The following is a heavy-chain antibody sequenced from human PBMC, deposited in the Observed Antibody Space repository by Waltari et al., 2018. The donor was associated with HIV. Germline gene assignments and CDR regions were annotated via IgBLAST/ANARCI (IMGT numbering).Heavy chain of an antibody. CDR3: ARDMATFTGAYYFDT. Sequence: EVQLMESGGRLVKPGGSLRLACAAPGFHFGSHSMRWVRQAPGKGLEWVASISSGSSFITYSGSVKGRFTISRGNAENSLYLQMNSLRAEDTAVYYCARDMATFTGAYYFDTWGQGTLVTVSS. D-gene: IGHD5-12*01. J-gene: IGHJ4*02. V-gene: IGHV3-21*01. CDR2: ISSGSSFI. CDR1: GFHFGSHS.